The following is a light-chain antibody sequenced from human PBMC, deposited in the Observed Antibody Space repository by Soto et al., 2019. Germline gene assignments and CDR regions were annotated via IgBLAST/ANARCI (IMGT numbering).Light chain of an antibody. CDR2: GAS. CDR3: QQYVSSPPT. CDR1: QSVSTNY. V-gene: IGKV3-20*01. Sequence: EIVLTQSPGTLSLSPGERATLSCRASQSVSTNYLAWYQRTPGQAPRLLIYGASSRATDIPDRFSGSGSGTDLTLTISRLKPEDFAVYYCQQYVSSPPTFGQGTKVEL. J-gene: IGKJ1*01.